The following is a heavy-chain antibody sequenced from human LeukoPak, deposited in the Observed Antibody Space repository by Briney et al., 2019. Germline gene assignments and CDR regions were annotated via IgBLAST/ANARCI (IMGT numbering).Heavy chain of an antibody. CDR1: GFTFSSYG. CDR3: ARRESTYQNYYYFYYMDV. J-gene: IGHJ6*03. CDR2: IRYDGSNK. V-gene: IGHV3-33*01. Sequence: GGSLRLSCAASGFTFSSYGMHWVRQAPGKGLEWVALIRYDGSNKYYADSVKGRFTISRDNSKNTLYLQMNSLRAEDTALYYCARRESTYQNYYYFYYMDVWGKGTTVTVSS.